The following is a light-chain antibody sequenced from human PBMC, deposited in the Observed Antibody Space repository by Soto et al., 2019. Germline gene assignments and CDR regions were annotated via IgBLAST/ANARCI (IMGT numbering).Light chain of an antibody. Sequence: IVFTQSPCTLSLSPGDRATLSCRTSQSITSSYLAWYQQKPGQAPRLLIYGASRRATGIPDRFSGSGSGADFTLTISRLEPEDFAVYYCQQYGSSPRITFGQGTRLEIK. J-gene: IGKJ5*01. V-gene: IGKV3-20*01. CDR1: QSITSSY. CDR2: GAS. CDR3: QQYGSSPRIT.